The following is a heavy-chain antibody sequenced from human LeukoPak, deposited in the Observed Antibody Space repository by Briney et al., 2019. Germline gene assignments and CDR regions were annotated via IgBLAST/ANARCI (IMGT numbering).Heavy chain of an antibody. J-gene: IGHJ4*02. Sequence: SETLSLTCTVSGGVISGYYWSWIRQPAGKGLEWLGRVYSSGSTKYNPSLESRVTMSVDTSKNQFSLKLNFVTAADTAVYYCARVGSGYDFFDYWGQGTLVTVSS. CDR3: ARVGSGYDFFDY. V-gene: IGHV4-4*07. CDR2: VYSSGST. CDR1: GGVISGYY. D-gene: IGHD3/OR15-3a*01.